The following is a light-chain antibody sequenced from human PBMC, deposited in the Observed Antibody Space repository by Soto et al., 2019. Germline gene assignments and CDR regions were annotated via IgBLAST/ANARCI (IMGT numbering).Light chain of an antibody. J-gene: IGKJ1*01. V-gene: IGKV3-20*01. CDR2: GTS. Sequence: EIVMTQSPATLSVAPGERATLSCSASQSFSSSYLAWYQQKPGQAPRLLIYGTSTRATGVPDRFSGSGSQTDFTLTISRLETEDFAVYYCQQYGSLGTFGQGTKVDIK. CDR1: QSFSSSY. CDR3: QQYGSLGT.